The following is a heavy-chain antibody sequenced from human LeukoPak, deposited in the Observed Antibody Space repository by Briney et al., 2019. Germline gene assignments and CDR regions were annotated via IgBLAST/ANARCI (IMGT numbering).Heavy chain of an antibody. CDR1: GFTFSNYW. CDR3: ARETSQDYFDS. J-gene: IGHJ4*02. Sequence: GGSLRLSCAASGFTFSNYWMTWVRQGPGKGLEWVANIKPGGSEKYYVDSVKGRFTISRDNAKNSLYLQMNSLRAEDTAAYYCARETSQDYFDSWGQGTLVTVSS. CDR2: IKPGGSEK. V-gene: IGHV3-7*01.